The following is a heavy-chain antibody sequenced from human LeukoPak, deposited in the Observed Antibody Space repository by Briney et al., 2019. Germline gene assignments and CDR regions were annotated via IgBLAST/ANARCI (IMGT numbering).Heavy chain of an antibody. J-gene: IGHJ5*02. Sequence: SETLSLTCTVSGGSIGSYYWSWIRQPPGKGLEWIGYIYYSGSTNYNPSLKSRVTISVDTSKNQFSLKLSSVTAADTAVYYCARDGAPSGDYGYWFDPWGQGTLVTVSS. CDR3: ARDGAPSGDYGYWFDP. CDR1: GGSIGSYY. D-gene: IGHD4-17*01. V-gene: IGHV4-59*01. CDR2: IYYSGST.